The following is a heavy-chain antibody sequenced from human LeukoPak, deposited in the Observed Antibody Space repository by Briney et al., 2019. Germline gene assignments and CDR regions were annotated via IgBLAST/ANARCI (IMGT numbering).Heavy chain of an antibody. V-gene: IGHV3-48*03. CDR2: ISSSGSTI. CDR1: GFTFSSYE. J-gene: IGHJ4*02. D-gene: IGHD3-10*01. Sequence: GGSLRLSCAASGFTFSSYEMNWVRQAPGKGLEWVSYISSSGSTIYYADSVKGRFTISRDNAKNSLYLQMNSLRAEDTAVYYCARTGPYYGSGSYLFDYWGQGTLVTVSS. CDR3: ARTGPYYGSGSYLFDY.